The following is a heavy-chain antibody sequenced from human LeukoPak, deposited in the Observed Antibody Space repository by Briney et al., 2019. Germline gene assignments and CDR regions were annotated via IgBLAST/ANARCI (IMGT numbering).Heavy chain of an antibody. CDR1: GFTFDDNA. J-gene: IGHJ4*02. CDR2: ISWNSGSI. D-gene: IGHD3-22*01. CDR3: AKDNYYDSSPWIDY. Sequence: RSLRLSCAASGFTFDDNAMHWVRQAPGKGLEWVSGISWNSGSIGYADSVKGRFTISRDNAKNSLYLQMNSLRAEDTALYYCAKDNYYDSSPWIDYWGQGTLVTVSS. V-gene: IGHV3-9*01.